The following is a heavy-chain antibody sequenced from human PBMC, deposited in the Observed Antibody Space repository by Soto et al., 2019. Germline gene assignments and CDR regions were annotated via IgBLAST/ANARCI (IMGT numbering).Heavy chain of an antibody. J-gene: IGHJ3*02. CDR1: GDSVSRTGIA. V-gene: IGHV6-1*01. D-gene: IGHD2-21*01. Sequence: QVQLHQSGPGLLNPSQTLSLTCVISGDSVSRTGIAWNWIRQSPLRGLEWLGRTYYSSRWNNDYAVSVKSRIAINLDTSENQLSLQLNSVTPEDTAVYYCTRGINSAFDIWGQGTMVTVSS. CDR2: TYYSSRWNN. CDR3: TRGINSAFDI.